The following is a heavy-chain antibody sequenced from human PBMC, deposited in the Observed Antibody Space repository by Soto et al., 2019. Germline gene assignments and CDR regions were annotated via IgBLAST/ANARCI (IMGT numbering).Heavy chain of an antibody. CDR3: AIAATYYYGFGSGADY. D-gene: IGHD3-10*01. J-gene: IGHJ4*02. Sequence: QVQLVQSGAEVKKPGASVKVSCKASGYMFTTYDIMWVRQATGQGLEWVGGMNPNTGNTGYAQKFQGRVSMTRDASISTAYMELSSLRSDDTAVYYCAIAATYYYGFGSGADYWGQGTLVTVSS. CDR2: MNPNTGNT. V-gene: IGHV1-8*01. CDR1: GYMFTTYD.